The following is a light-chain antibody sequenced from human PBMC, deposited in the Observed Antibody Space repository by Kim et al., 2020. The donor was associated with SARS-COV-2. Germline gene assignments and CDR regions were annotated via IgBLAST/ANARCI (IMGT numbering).Light chain of an antibody. CDR2: GYN. V-gene: IGLV1-40*01. Sequence: QSVTISCPGPSSILGARYDVHWYHRLPGTAPKLLIYGYNNRPSGVPARFSGSKSGTSASLAITGLQAEDEADYYCQSYDNSLSVWVFGGGTQLTVL. J-gene: IGLJ3*02. CDR3: QSYDNSLSVWV. CDR1: SSILGARYD.